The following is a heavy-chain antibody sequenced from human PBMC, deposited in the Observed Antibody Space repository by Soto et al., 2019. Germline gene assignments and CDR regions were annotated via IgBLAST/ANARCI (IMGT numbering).Heavy chain of an antibody. Sequence: ASVTVSCKAAGHTFTSYGIIWVRQAPGQGLEWMGWISVYNGNTNFAQKFQGRVTVTTDTSTSTAYMELRSLRSDDTAVYYCARWDCSSTRCRSNAFDIWGQGTMVTVSS. D-gene: IGHD2-2*01. V-gene: IGHV1-18*01. CDR2: ISVYNGNT. CDR1: GHTFTSYG. J-gene: IGHJ3*02. CDR3: ARWDCSSTRCRSNAFDI.